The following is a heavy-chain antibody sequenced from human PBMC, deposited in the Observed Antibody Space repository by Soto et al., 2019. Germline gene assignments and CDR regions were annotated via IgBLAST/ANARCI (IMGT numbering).Heavy chain of an antibody. D-gene: IGHD3-3*01. CDR2: ISYDGSNK. J-gene: IGHJ6*02. CDR1: GLTFSSYA. Sequence: PGGSLRLSCAASGLTFSSYAMHWVRQAPGKGLEWVAVISYDGSNKYYADSVKGRFTISRDNSKNTLYLQMNSLRAEDTAVYYCARDELRFLEWLRLYYYYGMDVWGQGTTVTVSS. CDR3: ARDELRFLEWLRLYYYYGMDV. V-gene: IGHV3-30-3*01.